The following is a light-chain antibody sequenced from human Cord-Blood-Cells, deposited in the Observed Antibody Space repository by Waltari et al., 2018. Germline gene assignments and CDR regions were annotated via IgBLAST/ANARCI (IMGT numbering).Light chain of an antibody. V-gene: IGKV3-11*01. J-gene: IGKJ5*01. CDR1: QSVSSN. CDR3: QQRSNWPPIT. Sequence: EIVLTQSPATLSLSPGERATLSCRASQSVSSNLAWYQQKPGQAPRLLIYDASNRATGIPARSSGSGSGTDFTLTISSLEPEDFAVYYCQQRSNWPPITFGQGTRLEIK. CDR2: DAS.